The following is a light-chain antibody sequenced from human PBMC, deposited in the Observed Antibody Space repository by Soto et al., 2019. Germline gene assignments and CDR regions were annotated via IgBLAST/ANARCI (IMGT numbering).Light chain of an antibody. CDR2: DVR. V-gene: IGLV2-14*01. Sequence: QSALTQPASVSGSPGQSITISCTGTSSDVGGYNYVSWYQQHPGKAPKLMIYDVRNRPSGVSNRFSGSKSGNTASQTLSRRQAEDEADYYCSSYKGSSTLVVFGGGTKLTVL. J-gene: IGLJ2*01. CDR3: SSYKGSSTLVV. CDR1: SSDVGGYNY.